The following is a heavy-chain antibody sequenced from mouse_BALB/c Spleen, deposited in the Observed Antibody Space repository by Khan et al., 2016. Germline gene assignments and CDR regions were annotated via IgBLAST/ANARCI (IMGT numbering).Heavy chain of an antibody. J-gene: IGHJ4*01. CDR2: IRSKSNNYAT. V-gene: IGHV10-1*02. Sequence: EVQLVESGGGLVQPKGSLKLSCAASGFTFNTYAMNWVRQAPGKGLEWVARIRSKSNNYATYYADSVKDRFTISRDDSQSMLYLQMNNLKTEDTAMYYCVRHGGCNYLYAMDYWGQGTSVTVSS. D-gene: IGHD2-1*01. CDR3: VRHGGCNYLYAMDY. CDR1: GFTFNTYA.